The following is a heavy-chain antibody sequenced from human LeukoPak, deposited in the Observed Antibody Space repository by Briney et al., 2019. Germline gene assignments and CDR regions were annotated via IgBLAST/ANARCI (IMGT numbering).Heavy chain of an antibody. CDR3: AKFRAAAGPRDFDY. D-gene: IGHD6-13*01. V-gene: IGHV3-23*01. CDR1: GSTFSSYA. CDR2: LSGSGSNT. J-gene: IGHJ4*02. Sequence: TGGSLRLSCAASGSTFSSYAMTWFRQAPGKGLEWVSTLSGSGSNTYYADSVKGRFSISRDNSQSTLYLQMNSLRAEDTAVYYCAKFRAAAGPRDFDYWGQGTLVTVSS.